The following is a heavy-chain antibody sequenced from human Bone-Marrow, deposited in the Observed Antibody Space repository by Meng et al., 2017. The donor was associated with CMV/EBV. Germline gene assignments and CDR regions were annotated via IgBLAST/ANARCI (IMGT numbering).Heavy chain of an antibody. D-gene: IGHD2-2*01. J-gene: IGHJ6*02. V-gene: IGHV3-66*02. CDR1: AFTVSSKY. CDR2: LYSGGNT. Sequence: GGSLRLSCSASAFTVSSKYMSWVRQAPGKGLEWLSILYSGGNTYYADSVKGRFTISRDNSKNTLYLQMNILRPEDTAVYYCARHTSDYYYYGIDLWGQGNTVPVSS. CDR3: ARHTSDYYYYGIDL.